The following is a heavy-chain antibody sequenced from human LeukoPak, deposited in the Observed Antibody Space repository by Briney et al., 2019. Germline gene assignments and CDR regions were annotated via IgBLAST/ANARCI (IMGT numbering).Heavy chain of an antibody. J-gene: IGHJ4*02. CDR2: IRHDGNNK. Sequence: GGSLRLSCAASGFVFGSYGMHWVRQAPGKGLEWVTFIRHDGNNKYYADSVKGRFTISRDNSKNTLYLQMDSLRLEDTAVYYCAKLKAVTGTTPAHWVQGTLVIVSS. V-gene: IGHV3-30*02. CDR3: AKLKAVTGTTPAH. CDR1: GFVFGSYG. D-gene: IGHD1-20*01.